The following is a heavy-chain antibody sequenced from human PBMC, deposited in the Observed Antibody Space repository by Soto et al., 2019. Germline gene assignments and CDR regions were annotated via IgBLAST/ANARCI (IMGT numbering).Heavy chain of an antibody. CDR2: ISYDGSNK. CDR3: ARDAPLKIPGRYYYYYGMDV. V-gene: IGHV3-30-3*01. Sequence: QVQLVESGGGVVQPGRSLRLSCAASGFTFSSYAMHWVRQAPGKGLEWVAVISYDGSNKYYADSVKGRFTISRDNSKNTLYLQMNSRRAEDTAVYYCARDAPLKIPGRYYYYYGMDVWGQGTTVTVSS. CDR1: GFTFSSYA. D-gene: IGHD2-21*01. J-gene: IGHJ6*02.